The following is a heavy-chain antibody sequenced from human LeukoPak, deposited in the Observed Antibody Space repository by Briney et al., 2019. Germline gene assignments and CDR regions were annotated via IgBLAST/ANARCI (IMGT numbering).Heavy chain of an antibody. Sequence: PSETLSLTCTVSSGSISTSNYYWGWVRQPPGKALEWIGNIFYTGSTYYSPSLKSRVTISVDTSKNQFSLKLSSVTAADTAVYYCARGITSRDPRKRSKSSGRPGSSWYVMWFDPWGQGTLVTVSS. CDR3: ARGITSRDPRKRSKSSGRPGSSWYVMWFDP. J-gene: IGHJ5*02. CDR2: IFYTGST. V-gene: IGHV4-39*07. CDR1: SGSISTSNYY. D-gene: IGHD6-13*01.